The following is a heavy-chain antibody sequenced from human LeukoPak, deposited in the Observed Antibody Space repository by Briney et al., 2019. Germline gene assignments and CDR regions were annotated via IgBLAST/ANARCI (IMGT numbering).Heavy chain of an antibody. J-gene: IGHJ6*03. Sequence: GGSLRLSCAASGFTFDDYAMHWVRQAPGKGLEWVSGISWNSGSIGYADSVKGRFTISRDNAKNSLYLQMNSLRAEDTAVYYCATDPNSNPGYYYYMDVWGKGTTVTVSS. V-gene: IGHV3-9*01. D-gene: IGHD1/OR15-1a*01. CDR1: GFTFDDYA. CDR3: ATDPNSNPGYYYYMDV. CDR2: ISWNSGSI.